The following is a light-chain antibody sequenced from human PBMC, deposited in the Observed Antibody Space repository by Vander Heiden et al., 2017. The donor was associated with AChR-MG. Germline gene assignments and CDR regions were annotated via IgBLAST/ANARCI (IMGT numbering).Light chain of an antibody. J-gene: IGKJ1*01. CDR3: QQYGNSPWT. V-gene: IGKV3-20*01. CDR1: QTVSSNY. Sequence: DIVLTQSPGTLSLSPGERATLSCRASQTVSSNYLAWYQQKPGQAPRLLIYGASSRATGIPDRFSGSGSGTDFTLTISRLEPEDFAVYYCQQYGNSPWTFGQGTKVEIK. CDR2: GAS.